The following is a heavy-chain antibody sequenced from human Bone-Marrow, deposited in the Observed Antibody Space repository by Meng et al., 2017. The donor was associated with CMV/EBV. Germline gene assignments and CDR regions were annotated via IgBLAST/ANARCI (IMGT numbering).Heavy chain of an antibody. V-gene: IGHV1-8*01. D-gene: IGHD3-3*01. J-gene: IGHJ5*02. CDR3: ARMDFYNTVNWFDP. Sequence: ASGTTFTEDDSNRVRQASGQGLEWLGWMKTNTGETGSAQKFQGRVTITRDTSISTAYMELSSLRSDDTAIYYCARMDFYNTVNWFDPWGQGTLVTVSS. CDR1: GTTFTEDD. CDR2: MKTNTGET.